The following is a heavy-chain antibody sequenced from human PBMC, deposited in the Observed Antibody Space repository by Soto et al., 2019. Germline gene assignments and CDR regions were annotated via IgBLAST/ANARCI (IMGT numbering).Heavy chain of an antibody. CDR2: INHSGST. Sequence: QVQLQQWGAGLLKPSETLSLTCAVSGGSFSGYYWNWIRQPPGKGLEWIGEINHSGSTNYNPSLKSRVTISVDTSKNQFSLKLSSVTAADTAVYYCARGGFWRWSADYWGQGTLVTVSS. CDR1: GGSFSGYY. V-gene: IGHV4-34*01. D-gene: IGHD3-3*01. J-gene: IGHJ4*02. CDR3: ARGGFWRWSADY.